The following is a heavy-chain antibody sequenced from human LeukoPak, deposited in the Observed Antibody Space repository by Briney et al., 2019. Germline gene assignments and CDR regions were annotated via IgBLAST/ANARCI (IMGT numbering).Heavy chain of an antibody. J-gene: IGHJ3*02. CDR2: IYYSGST. CDR3: ARSSQYYSFDI. Sequence: SETLSLTCTVSGGSISGGGYYWSWSRQHPGKGLEWIGYIYYSGSTYYNPSLKSRVTISVDTSKNQFSLKLSSVTAADTAVYYCARSSQYYSFDIWGQATMVTVSS. V-gene: IGHV4-31*03. CDR1: GGSISGGGYY. D-gene: IGHD3-10*01.